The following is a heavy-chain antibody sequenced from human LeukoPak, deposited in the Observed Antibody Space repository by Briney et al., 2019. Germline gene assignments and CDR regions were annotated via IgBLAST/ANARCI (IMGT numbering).Heavy chain of an antibody. Sequence: SVKVSCKASGGTFSSYAISWVRQAPGQGLEWIGRIIPIFGTANYARKFQGRVTITADKSTSTAYMELSSLRSEDTAVYYCARDLHYYDSSGYPFDYWGQGTLVTVSS. CDR3: ARDLHYYDSSGYPFDY. V-gene: IGHV1-69*06. CDR1: GGTFSSYA. D-gene: IGHD3-22*01. CDR2: IIPIFGTA. J-gene: IGHJ4*02.